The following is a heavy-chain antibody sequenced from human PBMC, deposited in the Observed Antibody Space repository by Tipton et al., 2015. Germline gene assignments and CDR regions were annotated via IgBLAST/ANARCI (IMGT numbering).Heavy chain of an antibody. D-gene: IGHD4-23*01. V-gene: IGHV4-38-2*01. CDR1: GYSISSGYY. J-gene: IGHJ4*02. CDR3: ARARGRHGGLFDS. CDR2: IYHSGST. Sequence: TLSLTCAVSGYSISSGYYWGWIRQPPGKGLEWIGSIYHSGSTYYNPSLKSRVTISVDTSKTQFSLEMRSVTATDTAVYYCARARGRHGGLFDSWGQGTLVTVSS.